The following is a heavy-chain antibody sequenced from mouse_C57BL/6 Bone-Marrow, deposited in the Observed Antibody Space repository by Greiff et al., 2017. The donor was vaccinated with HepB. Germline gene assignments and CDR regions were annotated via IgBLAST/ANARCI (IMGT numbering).Heavy chain of an antibody. J-gene: IGHJ2*01. Sequence: VQLQQSGAELVRPGASVKLSCKASGYTFTDYYINWVKQRPGQGLEWIARIYPGSGNTYYNEKFKGKATLTAEKSSSTAYMQLSSLTSEDSAVYFCARAGYDYGGVDYWGKGTTLTVSS. V-gene: IGHV1-76*01. D-gene: IGHD2-4*01. CDR1: GYTFTDYY. CDR3: ARAGYDYGGVDY. CDR2: IYPGSGNT.